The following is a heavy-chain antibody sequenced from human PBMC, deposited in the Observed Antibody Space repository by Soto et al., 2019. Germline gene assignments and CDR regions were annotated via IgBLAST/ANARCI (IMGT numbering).Heavy chain of an antibody. J-gene: IGHJ4*02. CDR3: ARPEVAVAL. D-gene: IGHD6-19*01. V-gene: IGHV4-59*08. CDR2: IYYSGST. Sequence: SETLSLTCTVSGGSISSYYWSWIRQPPGKGLEWIGYIYYSGSTNYNPSLKSRVTISVDTSKNQFSLKLSSVTAADTAVYYCARPEVAVALWGQGTLVTVSS. CDR1: GGSISSYY.